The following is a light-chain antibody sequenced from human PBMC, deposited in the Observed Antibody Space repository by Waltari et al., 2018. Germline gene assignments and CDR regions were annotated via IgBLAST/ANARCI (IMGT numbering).Light chain of an antibody. CDR1: QGIRYD. V-gene: IGKV1-6*01. J-gene: IGKJ1*01. Sequence: AIQMTQSPSSLSASVGDRVTITCRASQGIRYDLGWYQQKPGKAPKRLIFAASPLQSGVPSRFSGSGSCTDFTLTISSLQPEDVATYYCQKYNSALTWTFGQGTKVEIK. CDR3: QKYNSALTWT. CDR2: AAS.